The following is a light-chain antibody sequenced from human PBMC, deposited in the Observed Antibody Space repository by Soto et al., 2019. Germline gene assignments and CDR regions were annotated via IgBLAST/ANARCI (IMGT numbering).Light chain of an antibody. J-gene: IGLJ2*01. V-gene: IGLV2-23*01. CDR3: SSYAGSATFVL. Sequence: QSVLTQPASVSGSPGQSITISCTGTSSDIGSYKVVSWYQQHPGKAPKLMIYEGSERPSGVSNRFSGSKSGNTASLTISGLQAEDEADYYCSSYAGSATFVLFGGGTKVTVL. CDR2: EGS. CDR1: SSDIGSYKV.